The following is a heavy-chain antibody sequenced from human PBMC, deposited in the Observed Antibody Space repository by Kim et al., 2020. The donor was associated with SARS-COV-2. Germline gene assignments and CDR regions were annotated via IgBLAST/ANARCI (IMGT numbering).Heavy chain of an antibody. V-gene: IGHV1-46*01. Sequence: ASVKVSCKASGYTFTSYYMHWVRQAPGQGLEWMGIINPSGGSTSYAQKFQGRVTMIRDTSTSTVYMELSSLRSEDTAVYYCARDRITIFGVVIKSYYYGMDVWGQGTTVTVSS. D-gene: IGHD3-3*01. CDR1: GYTFTSYY. CDR2: INPSGGST. J-gene: IGHJ6*02. CDR3: ARDRITIFGVVIKSYYYGMDV.